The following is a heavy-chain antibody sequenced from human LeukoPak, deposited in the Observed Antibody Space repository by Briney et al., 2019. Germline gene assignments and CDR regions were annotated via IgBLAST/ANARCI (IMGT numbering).Heavy chain of an antibody. Sequence: GGSLRPSCAASGFTFSSYGMHWVRQAPGKGLEWVAFIRYDGSNKYYADSVKGRFTISRDNSKNTLYLQMNSLRAEDTAVYYCARDGIPTYYYGSGSYFGYWGQGTLVTVSS. J-gene: IGHJ4*02. CDR2: IRYDGSNK. CDR3: ARDGIPTYYYGSGSYFGY. CDR1: GFTFSSYG. V-gene: IGHV3-30*02. D-gene: IGHD3-10*01.